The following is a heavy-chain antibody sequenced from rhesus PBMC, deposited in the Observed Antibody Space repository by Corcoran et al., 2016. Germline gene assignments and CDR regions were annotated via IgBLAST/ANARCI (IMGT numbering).Heavy chain of an antibody. Sequence: QVQLQESGPGLVKPSGTLSLTCAVSGGSFSGYYWGWIRQPPGKGLEWIGYISGDGSTHYNPSLKMRVTISKDTSTNQFSLKLSSVTAADPAVYYCARTRYSGYSYYWGQGVLVTVSS. CDR3: ARTRYSGYSYY. V-gene: IGHV4-165*01. CDR1: GGSFSGYY. D-gene: IGHD5-24*01. J-gene: IGHJ4*01. CDR2: ISGDGST.